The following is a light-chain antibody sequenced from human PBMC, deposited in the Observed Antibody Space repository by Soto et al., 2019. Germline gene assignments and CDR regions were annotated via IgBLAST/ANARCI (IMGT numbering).Light chain of an antibody. V-gene: IGLV1-40*01. Sequence: QSVLTQPPSVSGALGQSVTISCTGSSSNIGAGYDVSWYQQLPGTAPKFLIYANSDRPSGVPDRFSGSKSGTSASLAITGLQAEDEADYYCQSYDSSLSGYVFGTGTKVTVL. CDR3: QSYDSSLSGYV. CDR1: SSNIGAGYD. CDR2: ANS. J-gene: IGLJ1*01.